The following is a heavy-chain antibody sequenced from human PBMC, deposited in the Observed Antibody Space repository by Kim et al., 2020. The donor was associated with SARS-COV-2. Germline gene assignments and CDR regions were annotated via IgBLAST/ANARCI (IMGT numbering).Heavy chain of an antibody. V-gene: IGHV5-51*01. Sequence: GESLKISCEGSGYSFTSYWIAWVRQMPGKGLEWMGIIYPGDSEIRYSPSFQGQVTISAEKSISTAYLQWSSLKASDTAMYYCARLWRGSKYSSSGEMDVWGQGTTVSVSS. CDR1: GYSFTSYW. D-gene: IGHD6-6*01. J-gene: IGHJ6*02. CDR2: IYPGDSEI. CDR3: ARLWRGSKYSSSGEMDV.